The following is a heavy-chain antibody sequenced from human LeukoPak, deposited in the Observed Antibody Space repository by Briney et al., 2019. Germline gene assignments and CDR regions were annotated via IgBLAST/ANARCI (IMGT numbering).Heavy chain of an antibody. CDR3: ARWTYFDWLTNDAFDI. Sequence: GGSLRLSCAASGFTFSSYWMSWVRQAPGKGLEWVANIKQDGSEKYYVDSVKGRFTISRDNAKNSLYLQMNSLRAEDTAVYYCARWTYFDWLTNDAFDIWGQGTMVTVSS. D-gene: IGHD3-9*01. J-gene: IGHJ3*02. CDR2: IKQDGSEK. V-gene: IGHV3-7*01. CDR1: GFTFSSYW.